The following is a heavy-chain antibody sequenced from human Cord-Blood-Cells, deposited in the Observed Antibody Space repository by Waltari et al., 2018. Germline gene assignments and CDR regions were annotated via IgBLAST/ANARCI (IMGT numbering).Heavy chain of an antibody. CDR2: IKSKTDGGTT. D-gene: IGHD1-7*01. J-gene: IGHJ4*02. CDR1: GFTFSNAW. V-gene: IGHV3-15*01. CDR3: TTGLLELLDY. Sequence: EVQLVESGGGLVKPGGSLRLSCAASGFTFSNAWMSWVRQAPGKGMGWVGRIKSKTDGGTTDYAAHVKGRFTISRDDSKNTLYLQMNSLKTEDTAVYYCTTGLLELLDYWGQGTLVTVSS.